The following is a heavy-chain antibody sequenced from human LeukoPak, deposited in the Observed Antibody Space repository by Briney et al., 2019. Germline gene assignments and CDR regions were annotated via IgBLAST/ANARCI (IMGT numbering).Heavy chain of an antibody. Sequence: ASVKVSCKASGYTFTSYYMHWVRQAPGQGLEWVGIIDPSGGSTSYAQKFQGRVTMTRDTSTSTVYMELSSLRSEDTAVYYCARDASRGYQLLLGWLDPWGQGTLVTVSS. CDR1: GYTFTSYY. J-gene: IGHJ5*02. V-gene: IGHV1-46*01. CDR3: ARDASRGYQLLLGWLDP. D-gene: IGHD2-2*01. CDR2: IDPSGGST.